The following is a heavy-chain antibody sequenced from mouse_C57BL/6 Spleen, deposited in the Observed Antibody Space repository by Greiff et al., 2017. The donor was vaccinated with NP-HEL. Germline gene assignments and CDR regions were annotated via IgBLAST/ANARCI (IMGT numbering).Heavy chain of an antibody. D-gene: IGHD1-1*01. J-gene: IGHJ1*03. V-gene: IGHV1-55*01. CDR3: ARSRGYYGSSYWYFDV. Sequence: QVQLKESGAELVKPGASVKMSCKASGYTFTSYWITWVKQRPGQGLEWIGDIYPGSGSTNYNEKFKSKATLTVDTSSSTAYMQLSSLTSEDSAVYYCARSRGYYGSSYWYFDVWGTGTTVTVSS. CDR2: IYPGSGST. CDR1: GYTFTSYW.